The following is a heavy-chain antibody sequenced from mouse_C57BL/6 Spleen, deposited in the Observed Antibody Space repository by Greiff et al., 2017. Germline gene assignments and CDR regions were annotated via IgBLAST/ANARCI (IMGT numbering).Heavy chain of an antibody. CDR2: IYPGSGST. J-gene: IGHJ2*01. D-gene: IGHD2-10*01. Sequence: VQLKQPGAELVKPGASVTMSCKASGYTFTSYWITWVKQRPGQGLEWIGDIYPGSGSTNYNEKFKSKATRTVDQSSSTAYMQLSSLTSEDSAVYNCAREGGLLLADWGQGPTLTDAS. V-gene: IGHV1-55*01. CDR3: AREGGLLLAD. CDR1: GYTFTSYW.